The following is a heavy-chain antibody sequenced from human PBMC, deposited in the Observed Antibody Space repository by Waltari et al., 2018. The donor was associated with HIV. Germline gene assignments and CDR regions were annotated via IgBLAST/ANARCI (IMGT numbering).Heavy chain of an antibody. Sequence: QVQLVESGGSVAQPGWSRRLSCAASGFSLSSYGMHWVRQAPGKGLEWVALIWYDGSKKFYGDSVKGRFTIFSDKSKNTVYLQMTKLRVEDTATYYCARGGGGYTHGYNWLDLWGQGTVVTVSS. V-gene: IGHV3-33*01. CDR1: GFSLSSYG. J-gene: IGHJ4*02. D-gene: IGHD2-2*02. CDR3: ARGGGGYTHGYNWLDL. CDR2: IWYDGSKK.